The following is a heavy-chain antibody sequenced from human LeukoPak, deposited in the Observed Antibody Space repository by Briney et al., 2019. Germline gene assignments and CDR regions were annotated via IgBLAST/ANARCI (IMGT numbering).Heavy chain of an antibody. J-gene: IGHJ5*02. CDR1: GGSISSSSYY. D-gene: IGHD3-3*01. Sequence: SETLSLTCTVSGGSISSSSYYWRWIRQPPGKGLEWIGSIYYSGSTYYNPSLKSRVTISVDTSKNQFSLKLSSVTAADTAVYYCARLANTAYYDFWSGYFPNWFDPWGQGTLVTVSS. V-gene: IGHV4-39*01. CDR3: ARLANTAYYDFWSGYFPNWFDP. CDR2: IYYSGST.